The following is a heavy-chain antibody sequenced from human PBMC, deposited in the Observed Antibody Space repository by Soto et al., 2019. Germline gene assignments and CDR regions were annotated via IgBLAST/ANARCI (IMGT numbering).Heavy chain of an antibody. CDR3: ARERKGYYDILTGYYNFDY. Sequence: SVKVSCKASGGTFSSYTISWVRQAPGQGLEWMGRIIPILGTANYAQKFQGRVTITADESTSTAYMELSSLRSEDTAVYYCARERKGYYDILTGYYNFDYWGQGTLVTVSS. D-gene: IGHD3-9*01. CDR1: GGTFSSYT. J-gene: IGHJ4*02. CDR2: IIPILGTA. V-gene: IGHV1-69*08.